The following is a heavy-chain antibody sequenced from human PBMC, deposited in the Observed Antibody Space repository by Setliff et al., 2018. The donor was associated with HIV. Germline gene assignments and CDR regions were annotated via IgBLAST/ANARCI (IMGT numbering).Heavy chain of an antibody. J-gene: IGHJ6*02. CDR3: ARDRRETHFNYYYGMDV. V-gene: IGHV4-38-2*02. D-gene: IGHD1-26*01. Sequence: PSETLSLTCNVSGYFLISGYHWGWLRQAPGKGLEWIGCVYHTGSAYYNPSLKSRLTMSVDTSKNQFSLKLRSVTAADTAVYYRARDRRETHFNYYYGMDVWGRGTTVTVSS. CDR2: VYHTGSA. CDR1: GYFLISGYH.